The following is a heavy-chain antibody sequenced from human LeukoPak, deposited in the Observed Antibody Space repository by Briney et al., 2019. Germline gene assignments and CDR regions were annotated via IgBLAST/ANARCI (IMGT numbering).Heavy chain of an antibody. V-gene: IGHV4-34*01. CDR1: GGSFSGYY. CDR3: ARSCPSINYGDYVTWNWFDP. CDR2: INHSGST. J-gene: IGHJ5*02. D-gene: IGHD4-17*01. Sequence: PSETLSLTCAVYGGSFSGYYWSWIRQPPGKGLEWIGEINHSGSTNYNPSLKSRVTISVDTSKNQFSLKLRSVTAADTAVYYCARSCPSINYGDYVTWNWFDPLGPGNPGHRLL.